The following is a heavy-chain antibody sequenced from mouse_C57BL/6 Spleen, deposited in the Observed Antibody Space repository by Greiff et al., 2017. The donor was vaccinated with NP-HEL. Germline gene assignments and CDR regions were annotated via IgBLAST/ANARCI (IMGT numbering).Heavy chain of an antibody. CDR3: ARESAEYAPLAY. D-gene: IGHD5-2*01. CDR1: GYTFTSYW. V-gene: IGHV1-55*01. J-gene: IGHJ3*01. Sequence: QVQLQQPGAELVKPGASVKMSCKASGYTFTSYWIPWVKQRPGQGLEWIGDIYPGSGSTNYNEKFKSKATLTVDTSSSTAYRQLSRRTSEDSAVYYRARESAEYAPLAYWGQGTLVTVSA. CDR2: IYPGSGST.